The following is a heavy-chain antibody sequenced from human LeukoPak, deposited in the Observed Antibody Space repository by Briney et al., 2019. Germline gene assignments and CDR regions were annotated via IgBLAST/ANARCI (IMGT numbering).Heavy chain of an antibody. V-gene: IGHV3-30*03. CDR1: GFTFSSYG. J-gene: IGHJ4*02. CDR2: ISYDGSQK. CDR3: ARLRGAMTPVTSDFDY. Sequence: GRSLRLSCAASGFTFSSYGMHWVRQAPGKGLEWVAVISYDGSQKYYVDSVKGRFTISRDNSKNTLSLQMNSLRAEDTAVYYCARLRGAMTPVTSDFDYWGQGTLVTVSS. D-gene: IGHD4-17*01.